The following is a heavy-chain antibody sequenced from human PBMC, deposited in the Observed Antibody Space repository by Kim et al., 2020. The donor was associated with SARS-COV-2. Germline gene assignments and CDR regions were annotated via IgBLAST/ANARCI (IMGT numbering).Heavy chain of an antibody. V-gene: IGHV4-4*02. CDR2: IFHSGST. Sequence: SEILSLTCAVSGGSISSSNWWIWVRQPPGKGLEWIGEIFHSGSTNYNPSLNSRVTISVDKSKNQFSLKLSSVTAADTAVYYCARYYYDSSGYSYYYYGMDVWGQGTTVTVSS. J-gene: IGHJ6*02. D-gene: IGHD3-22*01. CDR3: ARYYYDSSGYSYYYYGMDV. CDR1: GGSISSSNW.